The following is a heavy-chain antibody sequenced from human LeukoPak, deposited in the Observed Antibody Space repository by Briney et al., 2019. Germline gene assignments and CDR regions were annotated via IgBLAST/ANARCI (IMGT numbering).Heavy chain of an antibody. Sequence: GGSLRLSCAASGFTFSSYAMDWVRQAPGKGLEWVAVVSYDETKKDYADSVKGRFTISRDNSRNTLYLQMNSLRAEDTAVYYCANWALDYDFWSGYLDAFDIWGQGTMVTVSS. CDR1: GFTFSSYA. V-gene: IGHV3-30-3*01. CDR3: ANWALDYDFWSGYLDAFDI. CDR2: VSYDETKK. J-gene: IGHJ3*02. D-gene: IGHD3-3*01.